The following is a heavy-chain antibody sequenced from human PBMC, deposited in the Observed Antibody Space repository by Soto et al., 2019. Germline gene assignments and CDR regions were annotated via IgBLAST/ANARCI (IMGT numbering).Heavy chain of an antibody. Sequence: GASVKVYCKASGFTFTSSAVQWVRQARGQRLEWIGWIVVGSGNTNYAQKFQERVTITRDMSTSTAYMELSSLRSEDTAVYYCAADPRSITMIVVVTLWGQGTLVTVSS. D-gene: IGHD3-22*01. V-gene: IGHV1-58*01. CDR2: IVVGSGNT. CDR1: GFTFTSSA. CDR3: AADPRSITMIVVVTL. J-gene: IGHJ4*02.